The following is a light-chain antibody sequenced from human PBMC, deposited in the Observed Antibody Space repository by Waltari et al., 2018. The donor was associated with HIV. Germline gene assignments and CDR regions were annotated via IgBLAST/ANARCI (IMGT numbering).Light chain of an antibody. Sequence: QSALTQPRSVSGSPGESVTISCAGSTGDIGRRDLVSLYQQCPGRAPTLIIFDVHKRPSGVPDRFSASKSGSTAFLTISGLQSEDAADYYCCSYSGTYSFAYVFGSGTQVIVL. CDR2: DVH. J-gene: IGLJ1*01. CDR3: CSYSGTYSFAYV. V-gene: IGLV2-11*01. CDR1: TGDIGRRDL.